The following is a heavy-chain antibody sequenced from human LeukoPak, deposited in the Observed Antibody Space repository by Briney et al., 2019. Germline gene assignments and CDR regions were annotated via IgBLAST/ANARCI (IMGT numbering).Heavy chain of an antibody. V-gene: IGHV6-1*01. Sequence: PSQTLSLTCAISGDSVSSNSAAWNWIRQSPSRGLEWLGRTYYRSKWYNDYAVSVKIRITINPDTSKNQFSLQLNSVTPEGTAVYYCARAGQLVGLVDYWGQGTLVTVSS. D-gene: IGHD6-13*01. CDR1: GDSVSSNSAA. CDR3: ARAGQLVGLVDY. CDR2: TYYRSKWYN. J-gene: IGHJ4*02.